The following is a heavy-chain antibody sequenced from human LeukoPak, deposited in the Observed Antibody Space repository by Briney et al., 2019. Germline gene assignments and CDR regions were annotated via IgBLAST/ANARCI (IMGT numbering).Heavy chain of an antibody. CDR2: IYYSGST. J-gene: IGHJ4*02. CDR1: GGSISSSSYY. V-gene: IGHV4-61*05. CDR3: ARHYGSGSYSFFDY. Sequence: SETLSLTCTVSGGSISSSSYYWGWIRQPPGKGLEWIGYIYYSGSTNYNPSLKSRVTISVDTSKNQFSLKLSSVTAADTAVYYCARHYGSGSYSFFDYWGQGTLVTVSS. D-gene: IGHD3-10*01.